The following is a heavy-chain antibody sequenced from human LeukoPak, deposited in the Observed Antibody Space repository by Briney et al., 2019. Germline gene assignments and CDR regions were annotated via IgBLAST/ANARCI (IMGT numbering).Heavy chain of an antibody. Sequence: GGSLRLSCAASGFTFSRYSMNWVRQAPGKGLEWVSSISDTGYYIYYADSVKGRFTISRDNAKNSLSLQMNNLRAEDTAVYYCARDVLTYGSYFDYWGQGTLVTVSS. V-gene: IGHV3-21*01. CDR3: ARDVLTYGSYFDY. J-gene: IGHJ4*02. CDR1: GFTFSRYS. D-gene: IGHD3-10*01. CDR2: ISDTGYYI.